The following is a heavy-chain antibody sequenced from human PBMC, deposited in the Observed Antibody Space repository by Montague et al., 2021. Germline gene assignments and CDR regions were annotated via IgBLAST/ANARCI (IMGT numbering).Heavy chain of an antibody. J-gene: IGHJ4*02. D-gene: IGHD6-19*01. Sequence: SLRLSCAASGFTVTSYAMHWVRQAPGKGLEWVALIWFAGSNINYADSVKGRFTISRDTPKNTLSLEMDSLTADDTAVYYCVRGRPSWLDRGFDLWGQGTLVTVSS. CDR1: GFTVTSYA. CDR3: VRGRPSWLDRGFDL. V-gene: IGHV3-33*01. CDR2: IWFAGSNI.